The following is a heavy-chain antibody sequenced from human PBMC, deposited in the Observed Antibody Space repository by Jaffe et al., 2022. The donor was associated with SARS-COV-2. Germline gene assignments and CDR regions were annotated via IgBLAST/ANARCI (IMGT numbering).Heavy chain of an antibody. CDR3: ASWAGSDSGSGAFSGPFDY. CDR2: ISSSSKVI. D-gene: IGHD3-10*01. V-gene: IGHV3-48*01. J-gene: IGHJ4*02. Sequence: EVQLVESGGGLVQPGGSLRLSCSVSGLTLRTHGMHWVRQAPGKGLEWVSHISSSSKVISYADSVKGRFTISRDNAENSLFLQMNSLRAEDTAVYYCASWAGSDSGSGAFSGPFDYWGQGTLVTVSS. CDR1: GLTLRTHG.